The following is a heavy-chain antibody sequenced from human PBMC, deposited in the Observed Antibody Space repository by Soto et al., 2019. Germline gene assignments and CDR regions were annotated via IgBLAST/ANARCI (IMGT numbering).Heavy chain of an antibody. CDR2: IIPIFGTA. Sequence: GASVKVSCKASGGTFSSYAISWVRQAPGQGLEWMGGIIPIFGTANYAQKFQGRVTITADESTSTAYMELSSLRSEDTAVYYCATPLWFGEWSYYYYGMDVWGQGTTVTVSS. J-gene: IGHJ6*02. CDR1: GGTFSSYA. CDR3: ATPLWFGEWSYYYYGMDV. D-gene: IGHD3-10*01. V-gene: IGHV1-69*13.